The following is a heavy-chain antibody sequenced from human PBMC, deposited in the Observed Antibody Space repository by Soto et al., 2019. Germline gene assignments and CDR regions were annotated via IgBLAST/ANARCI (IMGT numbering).Heavy chain of an antibody. CDR2: ISAHNGNT. CDR3: ARGRYGDY. Sequence: QVHLVQSGAEVKKPGASVKVSCQGSGYAFTTYGITWVRQAPGQGLEWMGWISAHNGNTNYAQKLQGRVTVTRDTSTSTAYMELRVLRDDDTAVYYCARGRYGDYWGQGALVTVSS. D-gene: IGHD1-1*01. J-gene: IGHJ4*02. CDR1: GYAFTTYG. V-gene: IGHV1-18*01.